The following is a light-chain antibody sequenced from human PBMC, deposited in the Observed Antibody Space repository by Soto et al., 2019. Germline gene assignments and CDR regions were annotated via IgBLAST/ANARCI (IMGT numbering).Light chain of an antibody. Sequence: EIVMTQSPATLSVYPGERATLSCRASQSVSSNLAWYQQKPGQAPRLLIYGASTRATGIPARFSGSGSGTEFTLTIGSLQSEDFAVYYCQQYINWWTFGQGTKVEIK. V-gene: IGKV3-15*01. CDR2: GAS. CDR1: QSVSSN. CDR3: QQYINWWT. J-gene: IGKJ1*01.